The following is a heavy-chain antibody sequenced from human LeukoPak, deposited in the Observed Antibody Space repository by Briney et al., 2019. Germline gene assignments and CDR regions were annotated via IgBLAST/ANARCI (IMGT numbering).Heavy chain of an antibody. CDR1: GFTSSSYA. Sequence: GGSLRLSCAASGFTSSSYAMSWVRQAPGKGLEWVSAISGSGGSTYYADSVKGRFTISRDNSKNTLYLQMNSLRAEDTAVYYCAKPTMIVVAFDAFDIWGQGTMVTVSS. J-gene: IGHJ3*02. CDR2: ISGSGGST. V-gene: IGHV3-23*01. CDR3: AKPTMIVVAFDAFDI. D-gene: IGHD3-22*01.